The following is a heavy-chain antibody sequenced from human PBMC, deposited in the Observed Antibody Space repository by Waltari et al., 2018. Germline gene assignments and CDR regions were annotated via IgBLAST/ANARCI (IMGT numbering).Heavy chain of an antibody. CDR3: ARDRYNWNDEFYYYYGMDV. V-gene: IGHV1-2*06. J-gene: IGHJ6*02. CDR2: IKPNSGGT. CDR1: GYTFTGYY. Sequence: QVQLVQSGAEVKKPGASVKVSCKASGYTFTGYYMHWVRQAPGQGLEWMGRIKPNSGGTNYAQKFQGRVTMTRDTSISTAYMELSRLRSDDTAVYYCARDRYNWNDEFYYYYGMDVWGQGTTVTVSS. D-gene: IGHD1-1*01.